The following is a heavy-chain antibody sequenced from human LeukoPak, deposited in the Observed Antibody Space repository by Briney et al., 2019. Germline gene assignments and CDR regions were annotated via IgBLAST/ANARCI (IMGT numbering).Heavy chain of an antibody. Sequence: GGSLRLSCAASGFTFSSYGMHWVRQAPGKGLEWVAFIKYDGSNKYYADSVKGRFTISRDDSKDTLYVQMNSLRVDDTAVYYCARGICVGACSGFEYWGRGTLVPVSS. J-gene: IGHJ4*02. CDR2: IKYDGSNK. V-gene: IGHV3-30*02. CDR3: ARGICVGACSGFEY. CDR1: GFTFSSYG. D-gene: IGHD2-21*02.